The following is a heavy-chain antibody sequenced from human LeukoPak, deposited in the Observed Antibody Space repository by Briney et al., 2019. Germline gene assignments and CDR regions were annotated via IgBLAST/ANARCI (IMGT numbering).Heavy chain of an antibody. V-gene: IGHV3-21*05. CDR3: ARDHNYAFDN. Sequence: PGGSLRLFCTTSGFPFSDYSMDWVRRAPGKELEWISFIGSDSGHTQYAVSVRGRYTGPADHAKRLLFLQMNSLRVDDTAVYYCARDHNYAFDNWGQGTLVSVSS. CDR2: IGSDSGHT. J-gene: IGHJ4*02. D-gene: IGHD1-1*01. CDR1: GFPFSDYS.